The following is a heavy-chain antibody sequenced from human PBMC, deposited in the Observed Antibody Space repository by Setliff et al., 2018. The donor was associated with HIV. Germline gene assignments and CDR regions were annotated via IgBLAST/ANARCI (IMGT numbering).Heavy chain of an antibody. J-gene: IGHJ4*02. CDR1: GGSFSSGTYF. CDR3: ADPPAGL. CDR2: MFYRGST. V-gene: IGHV4-39*07. Sequence: PSETLSLTCTVSGGSFSSGTYFWVWLRQSPGKGLEWLGTMFYRGSTYYNPSLKSRVTLSIDNFNNQFSLKLTSVTAADTAIYYCADPPAGLWGQGILVTVSS. D-gene: IGHD2-21*02.